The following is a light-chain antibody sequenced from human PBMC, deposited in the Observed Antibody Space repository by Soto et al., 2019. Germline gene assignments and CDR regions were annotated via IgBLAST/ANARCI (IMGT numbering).Light chain of an antibody. V-gene: IGKV3-20*01. J-gene: IGKJ5*01. CDR2: GAS. CDR3: QQYGSSPIT. CDR1: QTISSN. Sequence: EIVMTQSPATLSVSPGERATLSCRASQTISSNLAWYQQKPGQAPRLLMYGASNRASGMPDRFRGGGSGTDFTLTISRLEPEDFALYYCQQYGSSPITFGQGTRLEI.